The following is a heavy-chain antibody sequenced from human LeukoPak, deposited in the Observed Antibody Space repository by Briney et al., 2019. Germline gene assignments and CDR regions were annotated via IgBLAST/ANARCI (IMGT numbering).Heavy chain of an antibody. J-gene: IGHJ6*03. CDR1: RDTFDSYS. Sequence: SVKVSCKASRDTFDSYSISWLRQAPGQGLEWMGGTIPKFGSANYAQKFQGRVTITTDQTTTTAYMELSSLSSEDTAVYYCARVGRSRGSLPNSYYYMDVWGKGTTVTVSS. V-gene: IGHV1-69*05. D-gene: IGHD2-15*01. CDR2: TIPKFGSA. CDR3: ARVGRSRGSLPNSYYYMDV.